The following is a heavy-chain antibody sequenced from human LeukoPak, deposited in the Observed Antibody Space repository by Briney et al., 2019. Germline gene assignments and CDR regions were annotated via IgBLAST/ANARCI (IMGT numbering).Heavy chain of an antibody. CDR2: IYPRDSDT. J-gene: IGHJ5*02. CDR3: ARLPRDTIWKSWFAP. D-gene: IGHD3-3*01. Sequence: KPGESLKISCKASGYIFTNYWIGWVRQMPGKGLEWMGIIYPRDSDTKYSPSFQGQVTLSVDKSMSTAYLQWNSLKASDTAMYYCARLPRDTIWKSWFAPWGQGTLVTVSS. CDR1: GYIFTNYW. V-gene: IGHV5-51*01.